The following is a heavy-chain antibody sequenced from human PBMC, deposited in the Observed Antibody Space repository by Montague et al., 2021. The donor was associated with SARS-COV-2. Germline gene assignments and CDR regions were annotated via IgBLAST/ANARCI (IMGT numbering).Heavy chain of an antibody. Sequence: SETLSLTCAVSGGALNSGPYYWGWIRQPPGKGLEWLASIHYSGYTYNHPSLRSRVTISVDLAKNQFSLKVSSVTAADTAVYCCARGNFTFYGMDVWGQGTTVTVSS. V-gene: IGHV4-39*01. CDR1: GGALNSGPYY. J-gene: IGHJ6*02. CDR2: IHYSGYT. CDR3: ARGNFTFYGMDV.